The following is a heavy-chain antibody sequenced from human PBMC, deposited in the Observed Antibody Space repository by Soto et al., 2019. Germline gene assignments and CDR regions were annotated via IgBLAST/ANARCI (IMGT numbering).Heavy chain of an antibody. CDR1: GGSISSYY. J-gene: IGHJ6*03. CDR3: GRVGGSSSWPHTYYYYYMDV. CDR2: IYYSGST. V-gene: IGHV4-59*01. Sequence: SETLSLTCTVSGGSISSYYWSWIRQPPGKGLEWIGYIYYSGSTNYNPSLKSRVTISVDTSKNQFSLKLRSVTAADTAVYYCGRVGGSSSWPHTYYYYYMDVWGKGTTVTVSS. D-gene: IGHD6-13*01.